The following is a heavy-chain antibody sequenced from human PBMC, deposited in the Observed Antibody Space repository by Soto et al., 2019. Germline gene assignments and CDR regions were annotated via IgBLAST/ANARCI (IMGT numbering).Heavy chain of an antibody. CDR3: ARDYSLGYCSGGSCYYFDY. J-gene: IGHJ4*02. V-gene: IGHV3-21*01. CDR1: GFTFSSYS. Sequence: EVQLVESGGGLVKPGGSLRLSCAASGFTFSSYSMNWVRQAPGKGLEWVSSISSSSSYIYFADSLKGRFTISRDNAKNSLYLQMNSLRAEVTAVYYCARDYSLGYCSGGSCYYFDYWGQGTLVTVSS. CDR2: ISSSSSYI. D-gene: IGHD2-15*01.